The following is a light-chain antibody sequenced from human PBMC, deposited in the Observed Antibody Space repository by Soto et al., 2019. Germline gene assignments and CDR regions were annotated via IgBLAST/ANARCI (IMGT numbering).Light chain of an antibody. J-gene: IGLJ2*01. V-gene: IGLV1-44*01. Sequence: SALTQPPSASGTPGQRVTISCSGSSSNIGTNTVIWYQQLPGAAPKLLIYSDNQRPSGAPDRFAGSQSGTSASLAIRGRQSEDEADYYCAAWDVSLVVFGGGTKLTVL. CDR2: SDN. CDR3: AAWDVSLVV. CDR1: SSNIGTNT.